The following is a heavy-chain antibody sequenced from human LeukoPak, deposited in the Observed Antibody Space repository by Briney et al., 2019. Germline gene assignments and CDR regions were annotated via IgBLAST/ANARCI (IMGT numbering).Heavy chain of an antibody. D-gene: IGHD3-22*01. CDR1: GYSFTSYW. CDR2: IYPGDSDT. Sequence: GESLKISCKGSGYSFTSYWIGWVRQMPGKGLEWMGIIYPGDSDTRYSPSFQGQVTLSADQSISTAYLQWSSLKASDTAMYYCARKYYYDSSGQYYFDYWGQGTLVTVSS. J-gene: IGHJ4*02. V-gene: IGHV5-51*01. CDR3: ARKYYYDSSGQYYFDY.